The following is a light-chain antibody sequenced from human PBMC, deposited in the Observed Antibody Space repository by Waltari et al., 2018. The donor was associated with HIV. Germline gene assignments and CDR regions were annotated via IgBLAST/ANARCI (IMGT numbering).Light chain of an antibody. CDR2: DVS. Sequence: QSALTQPASVSGSPGQSISISCTGTGTFTYVSLYQQHPGKVPKVIIYDVSNRPSGVSNRFSGSKSGHTASLTISGLQIEDEGYYYCSSYTGHIALFGGGTKLTVL. V-gene: IGLV2-14*03. CDR3: SSYTGHIAL. CDR1: GTFTY. J-gene: IGLJ2*01.